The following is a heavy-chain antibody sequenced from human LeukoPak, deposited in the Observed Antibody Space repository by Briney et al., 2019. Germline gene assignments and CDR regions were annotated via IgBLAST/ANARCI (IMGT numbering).Heavy chain of an antibody. Sequence: GASVKVSCKASGYTFTSYYMHWVRQAPGQGLEWMGIINPSGGSTSYPQKFQGRVTMTRDTSTSTVYMELSSLRSEDTAVYYCARDPLHYYDSSGYSNWFDPWGQGTLVTVSS. V-gene: IGHV1-46*01. CDR2: INPSGGST. D-gene: IGHD3-22*01. CDR3: ARDPLHYYDSSGYSNWFDP. CDR1: GYTFTSYY. J-gene: IGHJ5*02.